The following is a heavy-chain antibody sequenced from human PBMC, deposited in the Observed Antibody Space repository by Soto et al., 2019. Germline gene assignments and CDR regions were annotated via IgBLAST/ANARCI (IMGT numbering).Heavy chain of an antibody. CDR3: ARDPDRQQLVRDPQGYYYAMDV. CDR2: IIPVFGTA. D-gene: IGHD6-13*01. Sequence: SVKFSCNASGGTFNAYAFSWVRQAPGQGLEWMGGIIPVFGTANHAKRFQDRVTITADESTRTVYMELSSLKSEDTAVYYCARDPDRQQLVRDPQGYYYAMDVWGQGTTVTVSS. CDR1: GGTFNAYA. V-gene: IGHV1-69*13. J-gene: IGHJ6*02.